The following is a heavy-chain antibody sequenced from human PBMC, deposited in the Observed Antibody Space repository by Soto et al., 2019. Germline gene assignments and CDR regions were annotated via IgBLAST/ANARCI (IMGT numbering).Heavy chain of an antibody. Sequence: GGSLRLSCAASGFTFSSHSMNWVRQAPGKGLEWVSSISNRSRYIYYADSVKGRFIISRDNAKNSLYLQMNSLRAEDTAVYYCARDDRTYYYYGMDVWGQGTTVTVSS. CDR3: ARDDRTYYYYGMDV. J-gene: IGHJ6*02. D-gene: IGHD3-16*02. CDR1: GFTFSSHS. V-gene: IGHV3-21*01. CDR2: ISNRSRYI.